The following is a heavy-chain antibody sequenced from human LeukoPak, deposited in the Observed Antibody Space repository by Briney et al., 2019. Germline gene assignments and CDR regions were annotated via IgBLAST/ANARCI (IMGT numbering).Heavy chain of an antibody. CDR3: ARILYYDGSGPPDY. V-gene: IGHV1-2*02. CDR2: INPNSGGT. D-gene: IGHD3-22*01. Sequence: ASVKVSCKASGYTFTGYYMHWVRQAPGQGLEWMGWINPNSGGTNYSQKFQGRVTMTRDTSISTAYMELSRLRSDDTAVYYCARILYYDGSGPPDYWGQGTLVTVSS. J-gene: IGHJ4*02. CDR1: GYTFTGYY.